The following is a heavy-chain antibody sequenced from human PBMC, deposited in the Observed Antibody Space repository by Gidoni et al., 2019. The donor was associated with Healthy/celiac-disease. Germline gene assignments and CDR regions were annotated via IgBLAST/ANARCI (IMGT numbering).Heavy chain of an antibody. D-gene: IGHD3-22*01. J-gene: IGHJ3*02. CDR3: ARDSAMIRHAFDI. CDR2: IKQDGSEK. Sequence: EVQLVESGGGLVQPGGSLRLSCAAYGFTFSSYWMSWVRQAPGKGLEWVANIKQDGSEKYYVDSVKGRFTISRDNAKNSLYLQMNSLRAEDTAVYYCARDSAMIRHAFDIWGQGTMVTVSS. V-gene: IGHV3-7*01. CDR1: GFTFSSYW.